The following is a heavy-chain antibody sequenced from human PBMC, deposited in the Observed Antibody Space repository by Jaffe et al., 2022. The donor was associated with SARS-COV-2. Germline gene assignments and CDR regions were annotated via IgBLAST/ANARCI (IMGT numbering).Heavy chain of an antibody. CDR2: YDPEDSEI. V-gene: IGHV1-24*01. D-gene: IGHD3-3*01. CDR1: GYRLIELS. Sequence: QVQLIQSGAEVKKPGASVKVSCKVSGYRLIELSMHWLRQAPGKGLEWVGGYDPEDSEIVYAQKFQGRVTMTEDTSTNTGYMELSSLTSADTAVYYCARLRTSGYGNWDWLDTWGQGTLVTVSS. CDR3: ARLRTSGYGNWDWLDT. J-gene: IGHJ5*02.